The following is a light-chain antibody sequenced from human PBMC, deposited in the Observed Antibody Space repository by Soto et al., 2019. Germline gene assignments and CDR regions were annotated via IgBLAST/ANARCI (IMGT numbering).Light chain of an antibody. CDR1: QSVNNK. J-gene: IGKJ5*01. CDR2: GAS. CDR3: QQYNNWPPIT. V-gene: IGKV3-15*01. Sequence: IVMTQSPATMSVSKGERVPLSCRASQSVNNKVAWYQQKPGQAPRLLIFGASTRATGIPARFSGSGSVTDFTLAISSLQSEDFAVYYCQQYNNWPPITFGQGTRLEIK.